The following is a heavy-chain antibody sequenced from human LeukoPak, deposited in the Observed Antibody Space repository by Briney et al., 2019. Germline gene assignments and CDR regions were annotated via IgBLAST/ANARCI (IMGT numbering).Heavy chain of an antibody. CDR2: VYHTGTS. D-gene: IGHD2-8*01. J-gene: IGHJ4*02. V-gene: IGHV4-59*01. CDR3: TRVANGGHFDY. Sequence: SETLSLTCSVSGASINDYYWTWIRQPPGKGLEWIGYVYHTGTSGYHPSLKSRVAVSLDTSKNQVSLKLRSVTAADTAVYFCTRVANGGHFDYWGQGTLVTVSS. CDR1: GASINDYY.